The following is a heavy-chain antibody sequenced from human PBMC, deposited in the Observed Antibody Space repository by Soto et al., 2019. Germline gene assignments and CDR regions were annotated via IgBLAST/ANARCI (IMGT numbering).Heavy chain of an antibody. CDR2: IIPIFGTA. CDR1: GGTFSSYA. J-gene: IGHJ5*02. D-gene: IGHD2-21*02. CDR3: ARSFPVAVVTATPSWFDP. Sequence: SVKVSCKASGGTFSSYAISWVRQAPGQGLEWMGGIIPIFGTANYAQKFQGRVTITADESTSTAYMELSSLRSEDTAVYYCARSFPVAVVTATPSWFDPWGQGTLVTVSS. V-gene: IGHV1-69*13.